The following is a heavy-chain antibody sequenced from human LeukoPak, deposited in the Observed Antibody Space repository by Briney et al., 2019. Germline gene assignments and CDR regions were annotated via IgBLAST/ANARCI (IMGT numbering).Heavy chain of an antibody. CDR2: IYPGDSDT. J-gene: IGHJ4*02. Sequence: GESLKISCKGSGYSFTSDWIGWVRQMPGKGLEWMGIIYPGDSDTRYSPSFQGQVTISADKSISTAYLQWSSLKASDTAMYYCARRGDSSGYYYGEAVDWGQGTLVTVSS. D-gene: IGHD3-22*01. CDR1: GYSFTSDW. CDR3: ARRGDSSGYYYGEAVD. V-gene: IGHV5-51*01.